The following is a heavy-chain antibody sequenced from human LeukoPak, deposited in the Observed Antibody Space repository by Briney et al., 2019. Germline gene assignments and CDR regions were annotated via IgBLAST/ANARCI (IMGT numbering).Heavy chain of an antibody. V-gene: IGHV3-74*01. CDR3: ARESGPLVATKRYRFDP. Sequence: GGSLRLSCAASGFTFSSNWTHWVRRAPGKGLVWVSRINTDGSSTTYADSVKGRFTISRDNAKNTLYLQMNSLRAEDTAVYYCARESGPLVATKRYRFDPWGQGTLVTVSS. D-gene: IGHD5-12*01. CDR2: INTDGSST. CDR1: GFTFSSNW. J-gene: IGHJ5*02.